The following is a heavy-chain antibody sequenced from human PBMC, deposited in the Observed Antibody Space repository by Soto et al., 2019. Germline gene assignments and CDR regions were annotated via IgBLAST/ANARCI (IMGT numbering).Heavy chain of an antibody. CDR3: ASVGELPVWFDP. J-gene: IGHJ5*02. CDR2: ISSSGSTI. Sequence: GGSLRLSCAASGFTFSDYYMSWIRQAPGKGLEWVSYISSSGSTIYYADSVKGRFTISRDNAKNSLYLQVNSLRAEDTAVYYCASVGELPVWFDPWGRGTLVTVSS. D-gene: IGHD3-10*01. CDR1: GFTFSDYY. V-gene: IGHV3-11*01.